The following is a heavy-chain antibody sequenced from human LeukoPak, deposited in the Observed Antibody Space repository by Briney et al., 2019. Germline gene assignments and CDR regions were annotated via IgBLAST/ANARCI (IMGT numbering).Heavy chain of an antibody. J-gene: IGHJ5*02. D-gene: IGHD2-15*01. V-gene: IGHV1-46*01. CDR2: INPSGGST. CDR3: AREGCSGGSCTGFDP. Sequence: ASVTVSCKASGYTFTSYYMHWVRQAPGQGLEWMGIINPSGGSTSYAQKFQGRVTMTRDTSTSTVYMELSSLRSEDTAVYYCAREGCSGGSCTGFDPWGQGTLVTVSS. CDR1: GYTFTSYY.